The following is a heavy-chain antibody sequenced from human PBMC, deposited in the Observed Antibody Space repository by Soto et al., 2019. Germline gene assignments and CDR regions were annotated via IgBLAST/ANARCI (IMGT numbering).Heavy chain of an antibody. CDR3: AKGNLEWLSFFDY. CDR1: GFTFSSYA. D-gene: IGHD3-3*01. CDR2: ISGSGGST. V-gene: IGHV3-23*01. Sequence: EVQLLESGGGLVQPGGSLRLSCAASGFTFSSYAMSWVRQAPGKGLEWDSAISGSGGSTYYADAVKGRFTISRDNSKNTLYLQMNSLRAEDTAVYYCAKGNLEWLSFFDYWGQGTLVTVSS. J-gene: IGHJ4*02.